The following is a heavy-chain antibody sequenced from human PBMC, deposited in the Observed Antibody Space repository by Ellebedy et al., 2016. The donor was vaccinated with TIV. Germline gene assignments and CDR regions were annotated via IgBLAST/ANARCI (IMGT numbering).Heavy chain of an antibody. Sequence: GESLKIPCAASGFTFSSYAMSWVRQAPGKGLEWVSTISSTGSRTYYADSVEGRFIISRDNSKKTLYLQMNSLRAEDSAIYYCGRNAVTGNGRWDWLDPWGRGSLVTVSS. J-gene: IGHJ5*02. CDR1: GFTFSSYA. V-gene: IGHV3-23*01. D-gene: IGHD2-21*02. CDR2: ISSTGSRT. CDR3: GRNAVTGNGRWDWLDP.